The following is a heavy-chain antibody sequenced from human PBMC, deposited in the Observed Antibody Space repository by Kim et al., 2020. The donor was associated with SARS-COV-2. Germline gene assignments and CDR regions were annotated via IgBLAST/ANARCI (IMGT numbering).Heavy chain of an antibody. CDR2: IWWDGSNK. J-gene: IGHJ6*02. Sequence: GGSLRLSCAASGFTFGSYGMHWVRQAPGKGLEWVAGIWWDGSNKDYADSVKGRFTISRDNSKNTLYLQMNSLRAEDTAVYYCAREVGTFSYYYGMDVWG. CDR1: GFTFGSYG. D-gene: IGHD6-13*01. CDR3: AREVGTFSYYYGMDV. V-gene: IGHV3-33*01.